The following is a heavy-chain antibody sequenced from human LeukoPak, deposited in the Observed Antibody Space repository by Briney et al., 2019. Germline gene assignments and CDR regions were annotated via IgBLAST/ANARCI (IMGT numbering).Heavy chain of an antibody. J-gene: IGHJ4*02. D-gene: IGHD1-20*01. CDR2: INTVSSNT. V-gene: IGHV3-74*01. CDR1: GFTFSSYW. CDR3: ARYNYKDGVY. Sequence: GGFLRLSCVASGFTFSSYWMYWVRQVPGKGLLWVSRINTVSSNTNYPDSVKGRFTISRDNAKNTLYLQMNSLRAEDTAVYYCARYNYKDGVYWGQGTLVRVSS.